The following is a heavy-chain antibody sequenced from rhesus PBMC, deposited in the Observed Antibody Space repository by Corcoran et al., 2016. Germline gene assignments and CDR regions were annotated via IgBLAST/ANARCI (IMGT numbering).Heavy chain of an antibody. CDR3: ASWVGANPGFDY. Sequence: QLQLQESGPGLVKPSETLSVTCAVSGGSISSSYWSWIRQAPGKGLDGIVYIYGSGSSTNYNPSLKSRVTLSGDKSKNQLSRKLSSVTAADTAVYYCASWVGANPGFDYWGQGVLVTVSS. CDR2: IYGSGSST. CDR1: GGSISSSY. V-gene: IGHV4-169*02. D-gene: IGHD1-44*02. J-gene: IGHJ4*01.